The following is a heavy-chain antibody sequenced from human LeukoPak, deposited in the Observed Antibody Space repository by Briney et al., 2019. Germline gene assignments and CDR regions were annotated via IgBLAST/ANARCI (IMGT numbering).Heavy chain of an antibody. J-gene: IGHJ4*02. D-gene: IGHD3-10*01. CDR1: GGSISSSGYY. CDR3: VRRVDYYGSGSYSYYDY. V-gene: IGHV4-39*01. Sequence: SETLSLTCTVAGGSISSSGYYWDWIRQPPGKGLDWIGTIHYSGTTFYKSSLESRLTMSVDTSKNQFSLKLSSVTAADTAVYYCVRRVDYYGSGSYSYYDYWGQGTLVTVSS. CDR2: IHYSGTT.